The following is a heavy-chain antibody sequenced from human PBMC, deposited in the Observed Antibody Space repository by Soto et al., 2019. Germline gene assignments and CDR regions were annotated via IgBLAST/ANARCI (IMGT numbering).Heavy chain of an antibody. CDR3: AREQEAAGTLFGMDV. V-gene: IGHV1-2*04. J-gene: IGHJ6*02. D-gene: IGHD6-13*01. CDR2: INPNSGGT. Sequence: QVQLVQSGAAVKKPGASVKVSCKASGYTFTGYYMHWVRQAPGQGLERMGWINPNSGGTKYAQKFQGWVTMTRDTSISTAYVEMSKLRSDDTEVYYCAREQEAAGTLFGMDVWGHGTTVTVS. CDR1: GYTFTGYY.